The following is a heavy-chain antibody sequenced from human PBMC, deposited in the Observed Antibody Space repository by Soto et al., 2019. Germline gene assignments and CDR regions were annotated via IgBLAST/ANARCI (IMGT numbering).Heavy chain of an antibody. V-gene: IGHV3-9*01. Sequence: GGSLRLSCAGSGFIFDDHAIHWVRQVPGRGLEWVSGISWDSGITDYGDSVKGRFTISRDNAKNSLYLQMNSLRPEETAIYYCSKDDGGVWSAPRGGSYPYFGMDVWGQGTTVTVSS. J-gene: IGHJ6*02. CDR1: GFIFDDHA. CDR2: ISWDSGIT. D-gene: IGHD3-3*01. CDR3: SKDDGGVWSAPRGGSYPYFGMDV.